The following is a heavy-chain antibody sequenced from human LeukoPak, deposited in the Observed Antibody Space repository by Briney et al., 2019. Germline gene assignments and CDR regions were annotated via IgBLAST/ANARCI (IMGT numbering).Heavy chain of an antibody. Sequence: GASVKVSCKASGYTFTNYGISWVRQAPGQGLEWMGWISAYNGNTHYAQNLQGRVTMTTDTSTSTAYMELKSLRSDDTAVYYCARNWGAGHPINFDYWGQGTLVTVSS. CDR2: ISAYNGNT. CDR3: ARNWGAGHPINFDY. V-gene: IGHV1-18*01. J-gene: IGHJ4*02. CDR1: GYTFTNYG. D-gene: IGHD3-16*01.